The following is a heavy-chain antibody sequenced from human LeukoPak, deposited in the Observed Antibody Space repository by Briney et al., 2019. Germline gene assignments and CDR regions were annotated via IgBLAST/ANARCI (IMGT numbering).Heavy chain of an antibody. J-gene: IGHJ4*02. Sequence: ASVTVSCKASGYTFSRYGISWVRQAPGQGLEWMGWISAYNGNTNYAQKLQGRVTMTTDTSTSTAYMELRSLRSDDTAVYYCARDPDGDYDFDYWGQGTLVTVSS. CDR1: GYTFSRYG. CDR3: ARDPDGDYDFDY. CDR2: ISAYNGNT. D-gene: IGHD4-17*01. V-gene: IGHV1-18*01.